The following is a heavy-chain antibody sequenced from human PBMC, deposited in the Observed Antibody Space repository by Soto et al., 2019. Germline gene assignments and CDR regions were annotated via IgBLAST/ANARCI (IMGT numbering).Heavy chain of an antibody. CDR3: ARGGNYYDSSGFDAFDI. J-gene: IGHJ3*02. Sequence: ASVKVSCKASGYTFTGYYMHWVRQAPGQGLEWMGWINPNSGGTNYAQKFQGWVTMTRDPSISTAYMELSRLRSDDTAVYYCARGGNYYDSSGFDAFDIWGQGTMVTVSS. D-gene: IGHD3-22*01. CDR1: GYTFTGYY. CDR2: INPNSGGT. V-gene: IGHV1-2*04.